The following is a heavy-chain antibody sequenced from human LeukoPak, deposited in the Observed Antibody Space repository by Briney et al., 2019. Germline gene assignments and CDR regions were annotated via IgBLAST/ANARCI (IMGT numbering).Heavy chain of an antibody. Sequence: SETLSLTCSVSGDSISPYYWSWIRQPPGKGLGWIAQIYYTGSTSYNPSLKSRVTVSVDTSNNHLSLRLTSVTAADTAVYYCARHARDYHYGFDVWGQGTTVTVSS. CDR2: IYYTGST. J-gene: IGHJ6*02. CDR3: ARHARDYHYGFDV. CDR1: GDSISPYY. V-gene: IGHV4-59*08.